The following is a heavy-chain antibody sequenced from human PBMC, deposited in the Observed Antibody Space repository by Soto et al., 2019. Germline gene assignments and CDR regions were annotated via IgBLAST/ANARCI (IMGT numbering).Heavy chain of an antibody. J-gene: IGHJ6*03. V-gene: IGHV3-7*01. CDR1: GFTFGSYW. D-gene: IGHD3-16*01. Sequence: EVQLVESGGDLVQPGGSLRLSCAASGFTFGSYWMSWVRQAPGKGLQWVANINQDESQKYYVGSLKGRFAISRDNAKNLQYLQMNGLTTEDTAVYYCARFARGAYYMDVWGKGTTVSVSS. CDR2: INQDESQK. CDR3: ARFARGAYYMDV.